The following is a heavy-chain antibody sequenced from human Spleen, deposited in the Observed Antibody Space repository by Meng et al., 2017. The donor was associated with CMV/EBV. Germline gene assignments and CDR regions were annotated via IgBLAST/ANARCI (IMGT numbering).Heavy chain of an antibody. CDR3: AGGSITIFGVTYGMDV. CDR1: GFTFSNYW. D-gene: IGHD3-3*01. Sequence: GGSLRLSCTVSGFTFSNYWMTWVRQAPGKGPEWVSSISSSSTYIYYADSVKGRFTISRDNAKNSLYVQMNSLRAEDTAVYYCAGGSITIFGVTYGMDVWGQGTTVTVSS. CDR2: ISSSSTYI. V-gene: IGHV3-21*01. J-gene: IGHJ6*02.